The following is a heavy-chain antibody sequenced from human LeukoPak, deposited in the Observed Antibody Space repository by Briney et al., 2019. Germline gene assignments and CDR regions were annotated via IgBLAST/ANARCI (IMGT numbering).Heavy chain of an antibody. J-gene: IGHJ3*02. D-gene: IGHD6-13*01. CDR3: ARHIWPLYSNTQDAFDI. CDR2: IDPTDSYT. CDR1: GYSFTSYW. Sequence: GESLKISCKGSGYSFTSYWISWVRQMPGKGLEWMGKIDPTDSYTNYNPSFQGHVTISPDKSLTTAYLEWSSLKASDTAMYYCARHIWPLYSNTQDAFDIWGQGTMVTVSS. V-gene: IGHV5-10-1*01.